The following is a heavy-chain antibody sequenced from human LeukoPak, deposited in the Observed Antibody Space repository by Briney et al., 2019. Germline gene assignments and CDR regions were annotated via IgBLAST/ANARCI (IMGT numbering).Heavy chain of an antibody. CDR2: IYHSGST. CDR3: ARALYCSSTSCYGEYYYYGMDV. CDR1: GGSISSSNW. Sequence: PSGTLSLTCAVSGGSISSSNWWSWVRQPPGKGLEWIGEIYHSGSTNYNPSLKSRVTISVDKSKNQFSLKLSSVTAADTAMYYCARALYCSSTSCYGEYYYYGMDVWGQGTTVTVSS. V-gene: IGHV4-4*02. J-gene: IGHJ6*02. D-gene: IGHD2-2*01.